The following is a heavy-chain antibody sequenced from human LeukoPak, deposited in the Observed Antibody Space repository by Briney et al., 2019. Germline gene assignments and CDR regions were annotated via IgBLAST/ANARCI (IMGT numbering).Heavy chain of an antibody. Sequence: GGSLRLSCAASGFTFTNYVTHWVRQAPGKGLEWVAVTSVDEGLKFYGDSVKGRFTISRDNSKNTMYLQMNNLREEDTAVYYWTRDPIWGAPDYFDYWGQGTLVTVSS. J-gene: IGHJ4*02. D-gene: IGHD1-26*01. CDR3: TRDPIWGAPDYFDY. CDR2: TSVDEGLK. CDR1: GFTFTNYV. V-gene: IGHV3-30*04.